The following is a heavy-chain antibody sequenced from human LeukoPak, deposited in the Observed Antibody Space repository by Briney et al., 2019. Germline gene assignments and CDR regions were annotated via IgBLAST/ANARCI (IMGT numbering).Heavy chain of an antibody. V-gene: IGHV3-23*01. D-gene: IGHD6-13*01. CDR3: AKEQTPTYTNIAAAGISDY. CDR2: ISGSGGST. CDR1: GFTFSSYA. J-gene: IGHJ4*02. Sequence: PGGSLRLSCAASGFTFSSYAMSWVRRAPGKGLEWVSAISGSGGSTYYADSVKGRFTISRDNSKNTLYLQMNSLRAEDTAVYYCAKEQTPTYTNIAAAGISDYWGQGTLVTVST.